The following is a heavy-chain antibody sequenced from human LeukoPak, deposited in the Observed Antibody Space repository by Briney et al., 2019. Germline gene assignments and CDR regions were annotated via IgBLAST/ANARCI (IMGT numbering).Heavy chain of an antibody. V-gene: IGHV3-30*03. D-gene: IGHD1-26*01. J-gene: IGHJ4*02. CDR1: GFTISNYD. CDR3: TRDMGGTYFDY. CDR2: ISYDGSNK. Sequence: GGSLRLSCAASGFTISNYDMHWVRQAPGKGLEWVALISYDGSNKYYADSVKGRFTISRDNSKNTLYLQMNSLRAEDTAVYYCTRDMGGTYFDYWGQGTLVTVSS.